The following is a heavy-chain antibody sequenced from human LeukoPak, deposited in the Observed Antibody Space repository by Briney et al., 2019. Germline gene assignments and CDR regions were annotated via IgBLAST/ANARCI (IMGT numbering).Heavy chain of an antibody. CDR1: GYTFTSYY. Sequence: GASVKVSCKASGYTFTSYYMHWVRQAPGQGLEWMGIINPSGGSTSYAQKFQGRVTMTRDTSTSTVYMELSSLRSEDTAVYYCARGDSSWNGPPYYYYYGMDVWGKGTTVTVSS. CDR3: ARGDSSWNGPPYYYYYGMDV. J-gene: IGHJ6*04. V-gene: IGHV1-46*01. CDR2: INPSGGST. D-gene: IGHD1-1*01.